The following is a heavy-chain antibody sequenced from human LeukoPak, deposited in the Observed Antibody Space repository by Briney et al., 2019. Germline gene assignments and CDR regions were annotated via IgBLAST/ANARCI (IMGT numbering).Heavy chain of an antibody. CDR3: ARGHFGDFWSGYYH. V-gene: IGHV4-34*01. D-gene: IGHD3-3*01. Sequence: SETLSLTCAVYGGSFSGYYWSWIRQPPGKGLEWIGEINHSGSTNYNPSLKSRVTISVDTSKNQFSLKLSSVTAADTAVYYCARGHFGDFWSGYYHWGQGTLVTVSS. J-gene: IGHJ5*02. CDR1: GGSFSGYY. CDR2: INHSGST.